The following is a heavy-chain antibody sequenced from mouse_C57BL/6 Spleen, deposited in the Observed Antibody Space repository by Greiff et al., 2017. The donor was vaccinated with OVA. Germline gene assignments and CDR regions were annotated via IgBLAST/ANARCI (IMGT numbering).Heavy chain of an antibody. CDR1: GFTFSSYG. CDR2: ISSGGSYT. Sequence: EVKLVESGGDLVKPGGSLKLSCAASGFTFSSYGMSWVRQTPDKRLEWVATISSGGSYTYYPDSVKGRFTISRDNAKNTLYLQMSSLKSEDTAMYYCARRDYGSSYAWYFDVWGTGTTVTVSS. D-gene: IGHD1-1*01. CDR3: ARRDYGSSYAWYFDV. V-gene: IGHV5-6*02. J-gene: IGHJ1*03.